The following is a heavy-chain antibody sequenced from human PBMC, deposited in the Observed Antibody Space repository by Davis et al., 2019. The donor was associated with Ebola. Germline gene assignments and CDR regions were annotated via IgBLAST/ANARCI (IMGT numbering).Heavy chain of an antibody. CDR2: IYTGDSDT. CDR1: GNRFSSHW. CDR3: ATLRRTITGMDDGFDI. D-gene: IGHD1-20*01. J-gene: IGHJ3*02. Sequence: GESLKISCKDSGNRFSSHWIGWVRQMPGKSLEWMGIIYTGDSDTRYSPSFRGQVTISADKSTKTAFLQWSSLRASDTAIYYCATLRRTITGMDDGFDIWGQGTMVTVSS. V-gene: IGHV5-51*01.